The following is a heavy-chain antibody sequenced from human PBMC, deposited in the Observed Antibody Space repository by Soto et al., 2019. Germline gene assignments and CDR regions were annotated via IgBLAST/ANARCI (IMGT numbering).Heavy chain of an antibody. CDR3: ARGRGSTGYLGREHYFDY. V-gene: IGHV3-66*01. D-gene: IGHD2-2*01. J-gene: IGHJ4*02. CDR2: IDIGGNT. CDR1: GFSVTNNY. Sequence: HPGGSLRLSCAASGFSVTNNYMNWFRQAPGKGLEWVSIIDIGGNTYYADSVKDRFTISRDNSRNTLYLHMDSLRAEDTAVYYCARGRGSTGYLGREHYFDYWGQGTLVTVSS.